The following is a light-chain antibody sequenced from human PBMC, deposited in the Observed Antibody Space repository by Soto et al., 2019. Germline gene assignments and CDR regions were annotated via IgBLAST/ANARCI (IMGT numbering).Light chain of an antibody. V-gene: IGLV1-47*02. CDR3: AAWDDSLSGWV. CDR2: TNN. J-gene: IGLJ3*02. Sequence: QSVLTQPPSASGTPGQRVTISCFGSSSNIGRDYVYWFQQIPGTIPKLLIYTNNHRSSGVPDRFSGSKSGTSASLAISGFRSEDEADYYCAAWDDSLSGWVFGGGTKVTVL. CDR1: SSNIGRDY.